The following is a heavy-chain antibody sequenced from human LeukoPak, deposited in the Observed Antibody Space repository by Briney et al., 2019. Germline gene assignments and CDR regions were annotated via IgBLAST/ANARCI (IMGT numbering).Heavy chain of an antibody. CDR1: GYSISSGYY. CDR2: IYHSGST. Sequence: PSETLSLTCTVSGYSISSGYYWGWIRQPPGKGLEWIGSIYHSGSTYYNPSLKSRVTISVDTSKSQFSLKLSSVTAADTAVYYCATLIVPDPSGAFDIWSQGTMVTVSS. D-gene: IGHD3-22*01. J-gene: IGHJ3*02. V-gene: IGHV4-38-2*02. CDR3: ATLIVPDPSGAFDI.